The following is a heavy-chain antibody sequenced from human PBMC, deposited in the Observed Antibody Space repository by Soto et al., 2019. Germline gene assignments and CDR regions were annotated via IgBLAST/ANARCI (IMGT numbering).Heavy chain of an antibody. Sequence: EVHLLESGGGLVQPGGSLRLSCAASGFTFSSYAMSWVRQAPVKGLEWVSAISGSGGSTYYADSVKGRFTISRDNSKNTLYLQMNSLRAEDTAVYYCAKSNWNYRYYYYGMDVWGQGTTVTVSS. D-gene: IGHD1-7*01. CDR3: AKSNWNYRYYYYGMDV. CDR1: GFTFSSYA. J-gene: IGHJ6*02. CDR2: ISGSGGST. V-gene: IGHV3-23*01.